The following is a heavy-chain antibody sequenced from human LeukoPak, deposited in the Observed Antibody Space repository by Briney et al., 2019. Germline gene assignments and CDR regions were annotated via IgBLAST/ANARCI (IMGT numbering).Heavy chain of an antibody. D-gene: IGHD4-17*01. Sequence: SETLSLTCNVSGDSISSQYWIWMRQPPGKGLEWIGFVYQTRSTNYNPSLKSRVTISVDTSKNQFSLKRRSVTAADTAVYYCAAKVTTRWYFDLWGRVTLVTVSS. CDR2: VYQTRST. CDR1: GDSISSQY. V-gene: IGHV4-59*11. J-gene: IGHJ2*01. CDR3: AAKVTTRWYFDL.